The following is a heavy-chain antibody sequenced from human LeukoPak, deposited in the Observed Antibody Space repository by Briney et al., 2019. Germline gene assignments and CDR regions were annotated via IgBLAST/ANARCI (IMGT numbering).Heavy chain of an antibody. J-gene: IGHJ3*02. CDR1: GFTFSSYE. CDR3: ARDYYDSSGYRRDAFDI. Sequence: KSGGSLRLSCAASGFTFSSYEMNWVRQAPGKGLEWVSYISSSGSTIYYADSVKGRFTISRDNAKNSLYLQMNSLRAEDTAVYYCARDYYDSSGYRRDAFDIWGQGTMVTVSS. CDR2: ISSSGSTI. D-gene: IGHD3-22*01. V-gene: IGHV3-48*03.